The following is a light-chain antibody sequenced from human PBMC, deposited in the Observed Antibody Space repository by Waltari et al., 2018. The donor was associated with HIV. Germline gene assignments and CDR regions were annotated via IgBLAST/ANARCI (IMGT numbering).Light chain of an antibody. J-gene: IGLJ3*02. CDR1: ALPKQY. V-gene: IGLV3-25*03. CDR2: KAT. CDR3: QPADSSGTWV. Sequence: SYQLTHRPSVSVSLGQTARTAGAGHALPKQYAYWYHQKPGQAPVLVIYKATERPSGIPERFSGSSSGTTVTLTISGVQAEDEADYYCQPADSSGTWVFGGGTKLTVL.